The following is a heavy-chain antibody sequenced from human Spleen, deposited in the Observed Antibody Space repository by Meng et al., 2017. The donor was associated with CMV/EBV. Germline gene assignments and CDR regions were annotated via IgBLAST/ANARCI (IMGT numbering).Heavy chain of an antibody. D-gene: IGHD3-3*01. CDR2: ISGSGGNT. CDR1: GFTFDTYA. J-gene: IGHJ6*02. Sequence: GGPLRLSCAASGFTFDTYAMSWVRQVQGKGLECVSGISGSGGNTYYADSVKGRFTISRENSKNTLYLQMNSLRAEDTAVYYCAKDQAVDITIFGVVSKGDYYYGMDVWGQGTTVTVSS. V-gene: IGHV3-23*01. CDR3: AKDQAVDITIFGVVSKGDYYYGMDV.